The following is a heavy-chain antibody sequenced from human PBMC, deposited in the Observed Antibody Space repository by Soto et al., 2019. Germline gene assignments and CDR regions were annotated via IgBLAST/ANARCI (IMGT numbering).Heavy chain of an antibody. J-gene: IGHJ2*01. CDR3: ARSPVVVPAARSPHYWYFDL. V-gene: IGHV3-23*01. CDR2: ISGSGGST. CDR1: GFTFSSYA. Sequence: GGSLRLSCAASGFTFSSYAMSWVRQAPGKGLEWVSAISGSGGSTYYADSVKGRFTISRDNSKNTLYLQMNSLRAEDTAVYYCARSPVVVPAARSPHYWYFDLWGRGTLVTVSS. D-gene: IGHD2-2*01.